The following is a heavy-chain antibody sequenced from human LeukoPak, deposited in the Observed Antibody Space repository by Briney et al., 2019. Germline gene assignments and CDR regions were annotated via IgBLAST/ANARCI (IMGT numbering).Heavy chain of an antibody. CDR3: ASSDGLPPRSDSSYDVFDY. CDR2: IYHSGRT. CDR1: GGSIISGNW. J-gene: IGHJ4*02. D-gene: IGHD5-12*01. V-gene: IGHV4-4*02. Sequence: SGTLSLTCAVSGGSIISGNWWSWVRQPPGKGLEWIGEIYHSGRTNYNPSLKGRVTISLDKSKNHFSLNLSSVTAADTALYYCASSDGLPPRSDSSYDVFDYWGQGTLVTVSS.